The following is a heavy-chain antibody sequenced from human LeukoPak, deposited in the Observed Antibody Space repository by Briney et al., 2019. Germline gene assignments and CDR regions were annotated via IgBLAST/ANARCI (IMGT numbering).Heavy chain of an antibody. CDR2: INPSGGST. V-gene: IGHV1-46*01. J-gene: IGHJ3*02. Sequence: ASVKVSCKASGYTFTSYYMHWVRQAPGQGLEWMGIINPSGGSTSYAQKFQGRVTMTRDMSTSTVYMELSSLRSEDTAVYYCAVAAAATRLGDAFDIWGQGTVVTVSS. D-gene: IGHD6-13*01. CDR3: AVAAAATRLGDAFDI. CDR1: GYTFTSYY.